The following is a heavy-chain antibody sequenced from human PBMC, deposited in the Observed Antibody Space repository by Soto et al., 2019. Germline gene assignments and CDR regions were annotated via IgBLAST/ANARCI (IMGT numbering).Heavy chain of an antibody. V-gene: IGHV1-18*01. J-gene: IGHJ6*02. D-gene: IGHD3-16*01. Sequence: ASVKVSCKVSGYTLTELSMHLARQAPGQGLEWMGWINTYNGNTNYAQNVQGRVTLTTDTSTSTAYMELRSLRSNDTAIYYCAMVDVYVTPSPQDVWGQGTTVTVSS. CDR3: AMVDVYVTPSPQDV. CDR2: INTYNGNT. CDR1: GYTLTELS.